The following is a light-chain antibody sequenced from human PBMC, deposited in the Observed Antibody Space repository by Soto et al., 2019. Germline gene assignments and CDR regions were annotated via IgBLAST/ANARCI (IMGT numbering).Light chain of an antibody. Sequence: QSVLTQPASVSGSPGQSITISCTGTSSDVGGYNSVSWYQQHPGKAPQLMIFDVSNRPSGVSNRFSGSKSGNTASLTISGLQAEDEADYYCSSYTSSSTHVVFGGGTQLTVL. CDR3: SSYTSSSTHVV. CDR2: DVS. V-gene: IGLV2-14*01. CDR1: SSDVGGYNS. J-gene: IGLJ2*01.